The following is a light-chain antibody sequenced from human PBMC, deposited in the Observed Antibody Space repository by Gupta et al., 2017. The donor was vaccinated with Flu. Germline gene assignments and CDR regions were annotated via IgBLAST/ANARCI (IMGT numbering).Light chain of an antibody. Sequence: SPGQTASITCSGDKLGDKYAYWYQQTAGQSPVLVIYQDTKRPSGIPERFSGSNSGNTATLTISGTQAVDEAGYYCQAWDSTNGVFGGGTKLTVL. CDR1: KLGDKY. V-gene: IGLV3-1*01. J-gene: IGLJ2*01. CDR3: QAWDSTNGV. CDR2: QDT.